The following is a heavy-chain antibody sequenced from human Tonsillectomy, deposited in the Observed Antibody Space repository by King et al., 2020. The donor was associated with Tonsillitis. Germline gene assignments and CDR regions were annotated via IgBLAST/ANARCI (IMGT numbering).Heavy chain of an antibody. CDR2: IYYSGST. CDR3: ARQRFRGKPDY. V-gene: IGHV4-39*07. D-gene: IGHD2-21*01. CDR1: GGSISNSSYY. Sequence: QLQESGPGLVKPSETLSLTCTVPGGSISNSSYYWGWIRQPPGKGLEWIGRIYYSGSTYYNPSLKSRVTISVDTSTNQFSLKLSCVTAADTAVYYCARQRFRGKPDYWGQGTLVTVSS. J-gene: IGHJ4*02.